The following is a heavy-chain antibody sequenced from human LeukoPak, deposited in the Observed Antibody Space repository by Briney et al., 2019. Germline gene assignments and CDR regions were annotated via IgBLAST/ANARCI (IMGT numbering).Heavy chain of an antibody. CDR1: GGSISSGSYY. V-gene: IGHV4-61*02. CDR2: IYTSGST. CDR3: ARDSLDYDFWSGTGYYGMDV. Sequence: PSETLSLTCTVSGGSISSGSYYWSWIRQPAGKGLEWIGRIYTSGSTNYNPSLKSRVTISVDTSKNQFSLKLSSVTAADTAVYYCARDSLDYDFWSGTGYYGMDVWGQGTTVTVSS. J-gene: IGHJ6*02. D-gene: IGHD3-3*01.